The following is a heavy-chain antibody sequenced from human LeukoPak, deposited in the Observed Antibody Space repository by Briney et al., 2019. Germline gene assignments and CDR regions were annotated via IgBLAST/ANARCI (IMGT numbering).Heavy chain of an antibody. Sequence: PAASVKVSCKASGGTFSSYAITWVRQAPGQGLEWVGRIIPILGLANFAQKFQGRVTISADKSTTTAYMELTSLKFEDTAAYYCATDFDFDTAATYGAYDVWGQGTMVTVSP. D-gene: IGHD5-18*01. V-gene: IGHV1-69*04. J-gene: IGHJ3*01. CDR2: IIPILGLA. CDR1: GGTFSSYA. CDR3: ATDFDFDTAATYGAYDV.